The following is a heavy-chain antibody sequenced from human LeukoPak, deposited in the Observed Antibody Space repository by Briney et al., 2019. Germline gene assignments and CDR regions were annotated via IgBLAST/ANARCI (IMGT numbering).Heavy chain of an antibody. D-gene: IGHD3-9*01. V-gene: IGHV1-8*02. CDR2: MNPNSGNT. J-gene: IGHJ3*02. CDR3: ATNFYDILTGPLDAFDI. CDR1: GYTFTSYD. Sequence: ASVKVSCKASGYTFTSYDINWVRQATGQGLEWMGWMNPNSGNTGYAQKFQGRVTMTTDTSTSTAYMELRSLRSDDTAVYYCATNFYDILTGPLDAFDIWGQGTMVTVSS.